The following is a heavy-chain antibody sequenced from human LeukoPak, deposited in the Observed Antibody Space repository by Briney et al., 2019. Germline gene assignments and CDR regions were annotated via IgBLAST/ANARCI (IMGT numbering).Heavy chain of an antibody. Sequence: KPSETLSLTCSVSGGSIRSYYWSWIRRPAGKGLEWLGRIYTSGSTKYNASLKSRVTMSVDMSKNQFSLKLSSVTAADTAVYYCARHAGGISATGTRPFDYWGQGTLVTVSS. D-gene: IGHD6-13*01. J-gene: IGHJ4*02. CDR3: ARHAGGISATGTRPFDY. CDR1: GGSIRSYY. V-gene: IGHV4-4*07. CDR2: IYTSGST.